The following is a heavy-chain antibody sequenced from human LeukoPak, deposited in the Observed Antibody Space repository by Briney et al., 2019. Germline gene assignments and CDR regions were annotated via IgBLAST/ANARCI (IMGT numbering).Heavy chain of an antibody. Sequence: GGSLRLSCEASGFTFNTHWMNWVRQTPGKGLEWMANISPDGSDEFYVDSVKGRFTISRDNAKNSVYLQVNNLRAEDTGAYYCSGRSGFSSIYWGQGILVTVSS. CDR1: GFTFNTHW. D-gene: IGHD2-2*01. V-gene: IGHV3-7*01. J-gene: IGHJ4*02. CDR2: ISPDGSDE. CDR3: SGRSGFSSIY.